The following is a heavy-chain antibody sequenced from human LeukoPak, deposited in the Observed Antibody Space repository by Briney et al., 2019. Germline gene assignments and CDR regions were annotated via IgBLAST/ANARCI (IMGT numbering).Heavy chain of an antibody. V-gene: IGHV4-4*07. CDR1: GGSISSYY. Sequence: SETLSLTCTVSGGSISSYYWSWIRQPAGKGLEWIGRIYTSGSTNYNPSLKGRVTMSVDTSKYQFSLKLSSVTAADTAVYYCARFSLRLGELSPLDAFDIWGQGTMVTVSS. CDR2: IYTSGST. D-gene: IGHD3-16*02. J-gene: IGHJ3*02. CDR3: ARFSLRLGELSPLDAFDI.